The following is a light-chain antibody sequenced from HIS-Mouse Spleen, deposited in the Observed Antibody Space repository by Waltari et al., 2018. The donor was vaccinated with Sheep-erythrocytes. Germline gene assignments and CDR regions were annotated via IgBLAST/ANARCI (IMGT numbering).Light chain of an antibody. Sequence: AIQLTQSPSSLSASVGDRVTITCRASQGISSALAWYQQKPGKAPKLLIYDASSLESGVPSRFSGSGSGTDFALTISSLQPEDFATYYCQQFNSYLYTFGQGTKLEIK. CDR1: QGISSA. J-gene: IGKJ2*01. CDR2: DAS. CDR3: QQFNSYLYT. V-gene: IGKV1-13*02.